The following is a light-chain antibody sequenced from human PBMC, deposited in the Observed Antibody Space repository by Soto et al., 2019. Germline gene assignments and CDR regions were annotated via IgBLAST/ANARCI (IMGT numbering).Light chain of an antibody. CDR3: QQYDTLFT. V-gene: IGKV1-33*01. CDR2: DAS. CDR1: QDISNY. J-gene: IGKJ3*01. Sequence: DLPMTQSPSSLSASVGDRVTITCQASQDISNYLNWYQQKPGKAPKLLIYDASNLEAGVPSRFSGSGSGTDFTFTISSLQPEDIATYYCQQYDTLFTFGPGTKVDIK.